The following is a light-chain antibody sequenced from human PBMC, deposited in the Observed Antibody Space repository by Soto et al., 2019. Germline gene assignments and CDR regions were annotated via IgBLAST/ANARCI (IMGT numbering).Light chain of an antibody. V-gene: IGKV1-39*01. CDR3: QQSYTTPLT. J-gene: IGKJ4*01. Sequence: DIQMTQSPSSLSASVGDRVTITCRASQTISGYLNSYQQKPGKAPELLIYAASYLGNGVTSRFSGSGSGTYFTLTISSPQPEDLATYYCQQSYTTPLTFGGGTKVDIK. CDR2: AAS. CDR1: QTISGY.